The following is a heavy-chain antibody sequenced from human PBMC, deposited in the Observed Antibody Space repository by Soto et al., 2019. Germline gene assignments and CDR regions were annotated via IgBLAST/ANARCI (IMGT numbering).Heavy chain of an antibody. CDR3: AKEVKNSGSYFYYYYYGMDV. D-gene: IGHD1-26*01. J-gene: IGHJ6*02. CDR2: ISGSGGST. V-gene: IGHV3-23*01. CDR1: GFTFRSYA. Sequence: GGSLRLSCAASGFTFRSYAMSWVRQAPGKGLEWVSAISGSGGSTYYADSVKGRFTIPRDNSKNTLYLQMNSLRAEDTAVYYCAKEVKNSGSYFYYYYYGMDVWGQGTTVTVSS.